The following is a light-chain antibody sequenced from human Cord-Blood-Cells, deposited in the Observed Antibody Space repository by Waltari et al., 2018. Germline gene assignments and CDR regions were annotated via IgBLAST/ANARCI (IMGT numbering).Light chain of an antibody. Sequence: QSALTQPPSVSGSPGQSVTIPFTGTSSHVGSYNRGSWYQQPPATAPKLLIYEVSTRPSGVPARFSGSKSGNTASLTISGLQAEDEADYYCSSYTSSSTYVFGTGTKVTVL. CDR3: SSYTSSSTYV. J-gene: IGLJ1*01. CDR2: EVS. CDR1: SSHVGSYNR. V-gene: IGLV2-18*02.